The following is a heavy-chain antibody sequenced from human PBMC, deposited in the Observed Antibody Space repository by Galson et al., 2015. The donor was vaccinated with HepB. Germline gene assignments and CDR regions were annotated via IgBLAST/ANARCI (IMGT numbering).Heavy chain of an antibody. D-gene: IGHD3-10*01. CDR3: ARALLWFGEFPGYFDY. Sequence: LSLTCTVSGGSISSSSYYWGWIRQPPGKGLEWIGSIYYSGSTNYNPSLKSRVTISVDKSKNQFSLKLSSVTAADTAVYYCARALLWFGEFPGYFDYWGQGTLVTVSS. CDR1: GGSISSSSYY. J-gene: IGHJ4*02. V-gene: IGHV4-39*07. CDR2: IYYSGST.